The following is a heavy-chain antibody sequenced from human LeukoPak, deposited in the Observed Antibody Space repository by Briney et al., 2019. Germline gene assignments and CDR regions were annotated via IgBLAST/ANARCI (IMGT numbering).Heavy chain of an antibody. Sequence: ASVKVSCKASGYTFTSYGISWVRQAPGQGLEWMGWISAYNGNTNYAQKLQGRVTMTTDTSTSTAYMELSRLRSDDTAVYYCARADYYDSYRAFDIWGQGTMVTVSS. J-gene: IGHJ3*02. V-gene: IGHV1-18*01. D-gene: IGHD3-22*01. CDR2: ISAYNGNT. CDR3: ARADYYDSYRAFDI. CDR1: GYTFTSYG.